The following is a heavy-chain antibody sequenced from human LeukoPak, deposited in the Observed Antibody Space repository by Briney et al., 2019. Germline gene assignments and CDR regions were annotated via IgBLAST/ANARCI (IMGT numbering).Heavy chain of an antibody. V-gene: IGHV3-21*01. CDR1: GFTFSSYS. D-gene: IGHD6-13*01. J-gene: IGHJ3*02. CDR2: ISSSSSYI. Sequence: PGGSLRLSCAASGFTFSSYSMNWVRQAPGKGLEWVSSISSSSSYIYYADSVKGRFTISRDNAKNSLYLQMNSLRAEDTAVYYCAREGRDSGSWLTIAFDIWGQGTMVTVSS. CDR3: AREGRDSGSWLTIAFDI.